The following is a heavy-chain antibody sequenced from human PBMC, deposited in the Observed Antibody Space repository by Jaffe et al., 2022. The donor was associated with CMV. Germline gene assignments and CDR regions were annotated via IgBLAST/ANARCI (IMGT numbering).Heavy chain of an antibody. Sequence: QVQLVQSGAEVKKPGASVKVSCKASGYTFTSYDINWVRQATGQGLEWMGWMNPNSGNTGYAQKFQGRVTMTRNTSISTAYMELSSLRSEDTAVYYCARGDYYDSSGQYNWFDPWGQGTLVTVSS. CDR1: GYTFTSYD. CDR2: MNPNSGNT. D-gene: IGHD3-22*01. J-gene: IGHJ5*02. V-gene: IGHV1-8*01. CDR3: ARGDYYDSSGQYNWFDP.